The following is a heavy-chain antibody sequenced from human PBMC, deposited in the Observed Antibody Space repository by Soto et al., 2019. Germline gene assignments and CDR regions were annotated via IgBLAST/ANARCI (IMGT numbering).Heavy chain of an antibody. V-gene: IGHV3-23*01. CDR2: ISGSGGST. CDR3: AKDWAYIVATPLDY. CDR1: GFTFSSYA. J-gene: IGHJ4*02. D-gene: IGHD5-12*01. Sequence: GGSLRLSCAASGFTFSSYAMSWVRQAPGKGLEWVSAISGSGGSTYYADSVKGRFTISRDNPKNTLYLQMNSLRAEDTAVYYCAKDWAYIVATPLDYWGQGTLVTVSS.